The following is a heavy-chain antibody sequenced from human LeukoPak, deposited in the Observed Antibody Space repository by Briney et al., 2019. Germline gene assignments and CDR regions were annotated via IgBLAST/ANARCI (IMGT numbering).Heavy chain of an antibody. V-gene: IGHV3-23*01. J-gene: IGHJ6*03. CDR2: IGGSDGRT. CDR3: AKDSSSYDWGYMDV. Sequence: PGGSLRLSCAASGFTFSTYAMSWVRQAPGKGLEWVSLIGGSDGRTRYADSVEGRFTISRDNSKNTLYLEMNSLRAEDTAVYYCAKDSSSYDWGYMDVWGKGTTVTISS. CDR1: GFTFSTYA. D-gene: IGHD3-22*01.